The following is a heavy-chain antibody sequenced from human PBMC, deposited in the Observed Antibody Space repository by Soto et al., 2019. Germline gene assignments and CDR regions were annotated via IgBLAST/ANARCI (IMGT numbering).Heavy chain of an antibody. CDR1: GYTFTSYG. J-gene: IGHJ5*02. Sequence: AAVKVSCKASGYTFTSYGISWVRQAPGQGLEWMGWISAYNGNTNYAQKLQGRVTMTTDTSTSTAYMELRSLRSDDTAVYYCARDSAVAGRVNWFDPWGQGTLVTVS. CDR2: ISAYNGNT. D-gene: IGHD6-19*01. CDR3: ARDSAVAGRVNWFDP. V-gene: IGHV1-18*01.